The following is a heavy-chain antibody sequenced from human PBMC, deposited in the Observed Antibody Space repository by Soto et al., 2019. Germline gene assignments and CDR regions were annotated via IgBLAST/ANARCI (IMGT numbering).Heavy chain of an antibody. Sequence: GGSLRLSCAASEFTFSSYWMHWVRQAPGKGLVWVSRINSDGSSTSYADSVKGRFTISRDNAKNTLYLQMNSLRAEDTAVYYCAREYSSSRYFDYWGRGTLVTVSS. D-gene: IGHD6-13*01. CDR2: INSDGSST. CDR1: EFTFSSYW. CDR3: AREYSSSRYFDY. V-gene: IGHV3-74*01. J-gene: IGHJ4*02.